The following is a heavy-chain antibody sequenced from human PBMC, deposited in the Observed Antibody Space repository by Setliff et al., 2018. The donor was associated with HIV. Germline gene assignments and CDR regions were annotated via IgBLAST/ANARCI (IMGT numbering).Heavy chain of an antibody. CDR1: GESLSGYS. D-gene: IGHD1-1*01. CDR2: INRGGST. Sequence: PSETLSLTCGVYGESLSGYSWNWIRQPPGKGLEWIGEINRGGSTNYNPSLKSRASISVDTSKKHLSLNLTSVTAADTAVYYCATRGWNGYKAFDYWGQGTLVTVSS. CDR3: ATRGWNGYKAFDY. J-gene: IGHJ4*02. V-gene: IGHV4-34*01.